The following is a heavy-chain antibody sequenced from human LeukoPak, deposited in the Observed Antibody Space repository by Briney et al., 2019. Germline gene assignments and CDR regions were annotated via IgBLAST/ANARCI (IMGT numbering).Heavy chain of an antibody. CDR3: ARHFSSSNNWFDP. D-gene: IGHD6-6*01. Sequence: SETLSLTCTVSGGSISGSSYYWGWIRQPPGKGLEWIGSIYYSGSTYYNPSLKSRVTIFVDTSKNQFSLKLSSVTAADTAVYYCARHFSSSNNWFDPWGQGTLVTVSS. V-gene: IGHV4-39*01. J-gene: IGHJ5*02. CDR2: IYYSGST. CDR1: GGSISGSSYY.